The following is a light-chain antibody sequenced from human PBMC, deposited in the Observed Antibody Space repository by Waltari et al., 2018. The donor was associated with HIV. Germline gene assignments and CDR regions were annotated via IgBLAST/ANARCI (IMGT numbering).Light chain of an antibody. CDR1: QSVLYSSNNKNY. J-gene: IGKJ1*01. CDR2: WAS. Sequence: DIVMTQSPDSLAVSLGERATINCKSSQSVLYSSNNKNYLAWYQQKPGQPPRLLIFWASTRESGFPDRFSGSGSGTDFTLTISRLQAEDVAVYYCQQYYSTPPTFGQGPRWKSN. CDR3: QQYYSTPPT. V-gene: IGKV4-1*01.